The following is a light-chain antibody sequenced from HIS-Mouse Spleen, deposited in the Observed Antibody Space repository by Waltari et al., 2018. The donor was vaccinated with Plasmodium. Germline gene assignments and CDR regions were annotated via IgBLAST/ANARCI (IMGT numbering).Light chain of an antibody. Sequence: SYELTQPPSASVSPGPTARITCSGDAFPKTYAYWYQQKSGHAPVLVIYEDSKRPPGIPERFSGSSSGTMATLTISGAQVEDEADYYCYSTDSSGNHRVFGGGTKLTVL. J-gene: IGLJ3*02. CDR2: EDS. CDR1: AFPKTY. CDR3: YSTDSSGNHRV. V-gene: IGLV3-10*01.